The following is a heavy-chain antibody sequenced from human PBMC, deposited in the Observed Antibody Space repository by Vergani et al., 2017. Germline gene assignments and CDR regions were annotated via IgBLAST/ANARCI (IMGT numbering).Heavy chain of an antibody. CDR2: ISGSGGST. CDR3: AKGGEGYCSSTSCAHYYYYYYMDV. V-gene: IGHV3-23*01. CDR1: GFTFSSYA. J-gene: IGHJ6*03. D-gene: IGHD2-2*01. Sequence: EVQLLESGGGLVQPGGSLRLSCAASGFTFSSYAMSWVRQAPGKGLEWVSAISGSGGSTYYADSVKGRFTISRDNSKNTLYLQMNSLRAEDTAVYYCAKGGEGYCSSTSCAHYYYYYYMDVWGKGP.